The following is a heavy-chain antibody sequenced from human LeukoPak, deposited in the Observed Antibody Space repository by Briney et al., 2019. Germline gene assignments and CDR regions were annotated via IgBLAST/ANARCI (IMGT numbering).Heavy chain of an antibody. CDR2: INPNSGGT. CDR3: ARGHSSSSYFDY. Sequence: ASVKVSCKASGYTFTNHYMHWVRQAPGPGLEWMGWINPNSGGTNYAQKFQGRVTMTRDTSISTAYMELSRLRSDDTAVYYCARGHSSSSYFDYWGQGTLVTVSS. V-gene: IGHV1-2*02. CDR1: GYTFTNHY. J-gene: IGHJ4*02. D-gene: IGHD6-13*01.